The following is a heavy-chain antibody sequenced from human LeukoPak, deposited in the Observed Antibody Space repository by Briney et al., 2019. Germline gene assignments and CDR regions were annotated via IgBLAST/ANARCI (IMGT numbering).Heavy chain of an antibody. CDR3: ARDSSGWYGYYYYGMVV. J-gene: IGHJ6*02. Sequence: GRSLRLSCAASGFTFSSYGMHWVRQAPGKGLEWVSYISSSGSTIYYADSVKGRFTISRDNAKNSLYLQMNSLRAEDTAVYYCARDSSGWYGYYYYGMVVWGQGTTVTVSS. CDR2: ISSSGSTI. CDR1: GFTFSSYG. D-gene: IGHD6-19*01. V-gene: IGHV3-48*04.